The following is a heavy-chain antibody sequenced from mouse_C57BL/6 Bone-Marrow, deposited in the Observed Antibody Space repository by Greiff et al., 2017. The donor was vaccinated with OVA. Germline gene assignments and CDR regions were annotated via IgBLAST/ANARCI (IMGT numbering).Heavy chain of an antibody. V-gene: IGHV1-15*01. CDR2: IDPETGGT. CDR1: GYTFTDYE. J-gene: IGHJ2*01. Sequence: QVQLQQSGAELVRPGASVTLSCKASGYTFTDYEMHWVKQTPVHGLEWIGAIDPETGGTAYNQKFKGKAILTADKSSSTAYMELRSLTSEDSAVYYCTVRGLFIEDYFDYWGQGTTLTVSS. CDR3: TVRGLFIEDYFDY. D-gene: IGHD1-1*01.